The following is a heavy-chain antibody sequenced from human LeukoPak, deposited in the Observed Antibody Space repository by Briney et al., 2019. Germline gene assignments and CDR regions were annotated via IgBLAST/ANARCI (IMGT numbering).Heavy chain of an antibody. D-gene: IGHD4-17*01. CDR1: GFTFSSYG. Sequence: PGRSLRLSCAASGFTFSSYGMHWVRQAPGKGLEWVAVISYDGSNKYYADSVKGRFTISRDNSKNTLYLQMNSLRAEDTAVYYCAKGDGRGDYEKNFDYWAREPWSPSPQ. J-gene: IGHJ4*02. CDR3: AKGDGRGDYEKNFDY. V-gene: IGHV3-30*18. CDR2: ISYDGSNK.